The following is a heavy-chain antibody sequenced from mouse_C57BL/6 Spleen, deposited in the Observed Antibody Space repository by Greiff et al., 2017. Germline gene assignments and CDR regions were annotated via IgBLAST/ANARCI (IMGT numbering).Heavy chain of an antibody. V-gene: IGHV1-53*01. CDR2: INPSNGGT. CDR1: GYTFTSYC. Sequence: QVQLQQPGTELVKPGASVKLSCKASGYTFTSYCMHWVQQRPGQGLEWIVNINPSNGGTYYNEKFKSKATLTVYKSSSTAYMQLSSLTSEDSAVFVCARTRIEYDYDVAMDYWGQGTSVTVSS. D-gene: IGHD2-4*01. CDR3: ARTRIEYDYDVAMDY. J-gene: IGHJ4*01.